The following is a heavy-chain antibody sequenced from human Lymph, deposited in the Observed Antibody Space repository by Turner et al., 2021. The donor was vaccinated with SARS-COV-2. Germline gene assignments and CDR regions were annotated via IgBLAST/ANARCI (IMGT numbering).Heavy chain of an antibody. J-gene: IGHJ6*02. D-gene: IGHD6-13*01. V-gene: IGHV3-53*02. CDR2: IYSGGTT. CDR1: GIIVSRNY. Sequence: EVRLVETGGGLIQPGVSLRLSCAASGIIVSRNYMNWVRQAPGKGLEWVSVIYSGGTTYYADSVKGRFTISRDNSKNTLYLQMNSLRVEDTAVYYCARDLGTYGMDVWGQGTTVTVSS. CDR3: ARDLGTYGMDV.